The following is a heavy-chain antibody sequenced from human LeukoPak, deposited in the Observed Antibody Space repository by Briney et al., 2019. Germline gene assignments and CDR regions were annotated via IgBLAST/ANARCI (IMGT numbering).Heavy chain of an antibody. J-gene: IGHJ4*02. CDR1: GYSFVSHW. D-gene: IGHD6-13*01. CDR3: ARHFVLPYSSSLYYFDY. CDR2: IYPGDSDT. V-gene: IGHV5-51*01. Sequence: GESLKISCKASGYSFVSHWIGWVRQMPGKGLEWMGIIYPGDSDTRYSPSFQGQVTISADKSISTAYLQWSSLKASDTAMYYCARHFVLPYSSSLYYFDYWGQGTLVTVSS.